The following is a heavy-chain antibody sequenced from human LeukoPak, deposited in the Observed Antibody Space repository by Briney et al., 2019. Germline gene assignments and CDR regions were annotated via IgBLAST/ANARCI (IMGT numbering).Heavy chain of an antibody. V-gene: IGHV3-30*18. CDR1: GFTFSSYG. D-gene: IGHD3-10*01. CDR2: ISYDGSNK. CDR3: ANGYYYGSGSYYKEAFDI. J-gene: IGHJ3*02. Sequence: GGSLRLSCAASGFTFSSYGMHWVRQAPGKGLEWVVVISYDGSNKYYADSVKGRFTISRDNSKNTLYLQMNSLRAEDTAVYYCANGYYYGSGSYYKEAFDIWGQGTMVTVS.